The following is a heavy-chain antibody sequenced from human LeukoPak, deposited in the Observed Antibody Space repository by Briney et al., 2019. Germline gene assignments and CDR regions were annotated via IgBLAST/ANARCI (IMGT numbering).Heavy chain of an antibody. D-gene: IGHD1-26*01. V-gene: IGHV3-7*01. Sequence: GGSLRLSCAASGFTFSSYWMSWVRQAPGKGLEWVANIKKDGSEKYYVDSVKGRFTISRDNAKNTLYLQMNSLRAEDTAVYYCARIVGATRGWFDPWGQGTLVTVSS. CDR1: GFTFSSYW. CDR2: IKKDGSEK. CDR3: ARIVGATRGWFDP. J-gene: IGHJ5*02.